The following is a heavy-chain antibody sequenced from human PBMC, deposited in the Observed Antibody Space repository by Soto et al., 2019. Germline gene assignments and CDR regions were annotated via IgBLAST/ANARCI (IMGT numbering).Heavy chain of an antibody. CDR2: IYYSGST. Sequence: SETLSLTCTVSGGSISSYYWSWIRQPPGKGLEWIGDIYYSGSTNYNPSLKSRVTISVDTSKNQFSLKLSSVTAADTAVYYCARASQQLVLYTLSVAGPHFDYWGQGTMVTVYS. V-gene: IGHV4-59*01. D-gene: IGHD6-6*01. CDR1: GGSISSYY. J-gene: IGHJ4*02. CDR3: ARASQQLVLYTLSVAGPHFDY.